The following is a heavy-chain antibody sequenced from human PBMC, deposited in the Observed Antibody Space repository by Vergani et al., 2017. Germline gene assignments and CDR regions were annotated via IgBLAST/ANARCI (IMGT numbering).Heavy chain of an antibody. Sequence: EVQLVESGGGLVKPGGSLRLSCAASGFTFSSYAMSWVRQAPGKGLEWVSAISGSGGSTYYADSVKGRFTISRDNSKNTLYLQMNSLRAEDTAVYYCAKDVYYYGSGSYSYFDYWGQGTLVTVSS. D-gene: IGHD3-10*01. CDR3: AKDVYYYGSGSYSYFDY. CDR2: ISGSGGST. CDR1: GFTFSSYA. V-gene: IGHV3-23*04. J-gene: IGHJ4*02.